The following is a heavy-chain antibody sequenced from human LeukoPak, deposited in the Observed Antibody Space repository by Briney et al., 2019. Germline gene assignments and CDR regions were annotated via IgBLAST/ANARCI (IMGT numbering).Heavy chain of an antibody. Sequence: GASVKVSCKASGYTFTGYYMHWVRQAPGQGLEWMGWINPNSGGTNYAQKFQGRVTMTRDTSISTAYMELSRLRSDDTAVYYCARVDTWIQLWLRGYYFDYWGQGTLVTVSS. D-gene: IGHD5-18*01. CDR3: ARVDTWIQLWLRGYYFDY. CDR2: INPNSGGT. V-gene: IGHV1-2*02. CDR1: GYTFTGYY. J-gene: IGHJ4*02.